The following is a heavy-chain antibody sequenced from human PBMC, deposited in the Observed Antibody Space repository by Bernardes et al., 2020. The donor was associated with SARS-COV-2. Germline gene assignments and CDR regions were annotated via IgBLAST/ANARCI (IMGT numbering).Heavy chain of an antibody. CDR2: IYSGGST. D-gene: IGHD6-13*01. CDR1: GFTDSSNY. Sequence: GGSLRLSCADSGFTDSSNYMSWVRQAPGKGLEWVSVIYSGGSTYYADSVKGRFTISRDNSKNTLYLQMNSLRAEDTAVYYCARHKRTATLLGIAAASPYFDYWGQGTLVTVSS. V-gene: IGHV3-66*04. CDR3: ARHKRTATLLGIAAASPYFDY. J-gene: IGHJ4*02.